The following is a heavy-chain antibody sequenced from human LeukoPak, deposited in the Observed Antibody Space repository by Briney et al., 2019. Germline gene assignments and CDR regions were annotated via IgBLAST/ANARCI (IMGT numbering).Heavy chain of an antibody. CDR3: ARFSAPFDF. CDR2: IFPGDSET. Sequence: SGESLKISCKASGYTFRSYWIGWVRQVPGKGLEWMGIIFPGDSETRYSPSFEGQVTISADESTNTAYLHWSSLRASDTAIYYCARFSAPFDFWGQGTLVTVSS. V-gene: IGHV5-51*01. D-gene: IGHD6-13*01. CDR1: GYTFRSYW. J-gene: IGHJ4*02.